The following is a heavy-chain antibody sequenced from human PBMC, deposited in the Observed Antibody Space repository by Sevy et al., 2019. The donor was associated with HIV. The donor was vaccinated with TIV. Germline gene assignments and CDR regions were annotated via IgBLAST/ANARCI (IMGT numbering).Heavy chain of an antibody. CDR1: GFTFSNAW. D-gene: IGHD2-15*01. CDR3: TTDHRRDGIGVVPFEY. CDR2: IRSKAGGGTT. J-gene: IGHJ4*02. V-gene: IGHV3-15*01. Sequence: GGSLRLSCAASGFTFSNAWMSWVRQSPGKGLEWVGRIRSKAGGGTTDYATIVKGKFTISRDDSRNILYLPLNSLETEDTAVYYCTTDHRRDGIGVVPFEYWGQGTLVTVSS.